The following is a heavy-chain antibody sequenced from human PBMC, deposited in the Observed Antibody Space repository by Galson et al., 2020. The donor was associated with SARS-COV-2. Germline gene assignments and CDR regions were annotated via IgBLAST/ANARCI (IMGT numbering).Heavy chain of an antibody. CDR3: AKEYYYDSSGPLDAFDI. Sequence: GESLKISCAASGFTFSSYWMHWVRQVPGKGLVWVSRINSDGSSTSYADSVKGRFTISRDNAKNTLYLQMNSLRAEDTAVYYCAKEYYYDSSGPLDAFDIWGQGTMVTVSS. J-gene: IGHJ3*02. V-gene: IGHV3-74*01. D-gene: IGHD3-22*01. CDR2: INSDGSST. CDR1: GFTFSSYW.